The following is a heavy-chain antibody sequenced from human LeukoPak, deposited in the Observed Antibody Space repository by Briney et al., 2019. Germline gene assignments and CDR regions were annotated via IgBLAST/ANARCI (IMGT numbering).Heavy chain of an antibody. CDR1: GFTFSSYS. CDR3: AKVDDLTVVTYFDY. J-gene: IGHJ4*02. CDR2: ISSSSSYI. V-gene: IGHV3-21*04. D-gene: IGHD4-23*01. Sequence: GGSLRLSCAASGFTFSSYSMNWVRQAPGKGLEWVSSISSSSSYIYYADSVKGRFTISRDNSKNTLYLQMNSLRAEDTAVYYCAKVDDLTVVTYFDYWGQGTLVTVSS.